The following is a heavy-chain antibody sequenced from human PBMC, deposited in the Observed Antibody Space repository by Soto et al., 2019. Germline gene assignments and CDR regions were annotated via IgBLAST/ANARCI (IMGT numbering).Heavy chain of an antibody. D-gene: IGHD1-26*01. CDR3: LDCGSSAFDS. Sequence: EVQLVESGGDLVQPGGSLRLSCAASGFTFSDHFMDWVRQAPGKGLEWVGLIRNKAGSYNTEYAASVRGRFTISRDDSENTLYLQMNSLKTEDTAVYYCLDCGSSAFDSWGPGTLVTVSS. CDR1: GFTFSDHF. J-gene: IGHJ4*02. CDR2: IRNKAGSYNT. V-gene: IGHV3-72*01.